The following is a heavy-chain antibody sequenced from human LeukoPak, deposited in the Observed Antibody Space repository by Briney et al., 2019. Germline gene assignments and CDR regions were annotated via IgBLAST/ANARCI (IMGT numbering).Heavy chain of an antibody. V-gene: IGHV1-69*13. Sequence: SVKVSCMASGGTFSSYAISWVRQAPGQGLERMGGIILIFGTANYAQKFQGRVTITADESTSTAYMELSSLRSEDTAVYYCARDGGSYFNFYYGMDVWGEGTTVTVSS. CDR1: GGTFSSYA. D-gene: IGHD1-26*01. CDR3: ARDGGSYFNFYYGMDV. J-gene: IGHJ6*04. CDR2: IILIFGTA.